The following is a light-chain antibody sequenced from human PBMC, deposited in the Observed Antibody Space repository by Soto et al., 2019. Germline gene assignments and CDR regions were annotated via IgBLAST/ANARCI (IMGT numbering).Light chain of an antibody. CDR3: QQYNNYPRT. CDR1: ESXXGW. CDR2: DAS. J-gene: IGKJ1*01. V-gene: IGKV1-5*01. Sequence: DIAMTQSPSXLXASIGXGVTITXRASESXXGWLAWYQQQPGKAPKLLIYDASNLESGVPSRFSGSGSGTEFTLAISSLQPDDFATYYCQQYNNYPRTFGQGTKVEI.